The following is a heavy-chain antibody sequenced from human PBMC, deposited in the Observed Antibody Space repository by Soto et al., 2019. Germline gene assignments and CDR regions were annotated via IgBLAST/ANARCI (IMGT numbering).Heavy chain of an antibody. J-gene: IGHJ2*01. Sequence: ASETLSLTCTVSGASINNNDYYWSWIRQTPGKGLEWIGYVYYSGTTDYIPSLKSRLSMSIDKSQNQFPLKLNSVTAADTATYYCARMSYFYDKWYFDLWGRGTLVTVSS. CDR1: GASINNNDYY. D-gene: IGHD3-22*01. V-gene: IGHV4-30-4*01. CDR2: VYYSGTT. CDR3: ARMSYFYDKWYFDL.